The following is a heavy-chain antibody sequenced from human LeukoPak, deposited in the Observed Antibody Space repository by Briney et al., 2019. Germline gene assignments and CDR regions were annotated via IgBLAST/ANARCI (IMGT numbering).Heavy chain of an antibody. CDR2: ISGSGGST. J-gene: IGHJ4*02. D-gene: IGHD2-15*01. CDR3: ARSVGSGCGGSC. Sequence: GGSLRLSCAASGFTFSSYGMSWIRQAPGKGLEWVSAISGSGGSTYYADSVKGRFTISRDNSKNTLYLQMNSLRAEDTAVYYCARSVGSGCGGSCWGQGTLVTVSS. CDR1: GFTFSSYG. V-gene: IGHV3-23*01.